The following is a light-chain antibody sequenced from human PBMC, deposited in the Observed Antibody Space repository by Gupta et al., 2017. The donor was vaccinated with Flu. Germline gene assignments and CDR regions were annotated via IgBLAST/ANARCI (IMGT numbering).Light chain of an antibody. Sequence: EIVLTQSPATLSLSPGERATLSCRASQSVSSYLAWYQQKPGQAPRLLIYDASNRDTGIPARFSGSGYGTDFTLTISSREQEDFAVYYCQQRSNWPPYNFGQGTKVEIK. CDR3: QQRSNWPPYN. J-gene: IGKJ2*01. CDR2: DAS. V-gene: IGKV3-11*01. CDR1: QSVSSY.